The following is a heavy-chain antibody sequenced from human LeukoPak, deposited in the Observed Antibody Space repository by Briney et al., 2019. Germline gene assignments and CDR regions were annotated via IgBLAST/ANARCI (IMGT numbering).Heavy chain of an antibody. V-gene: IGHV4-59*01. CDR2: IYYSGST. CDR1: GGSISSYY. J-gene: IGHJ5*02. CDR3: ARELVVVPAASNWFDP. Sequence: SETLSLTCTVSGGSISSYYWSWIRQPPGKGLEWIGYIYYSGSTNYNPSLKRRGTISVDTSKNQFSLEPSSVTAADTAVYYCARELVVVPAASNWFDPWGQGTLVTVSS. D-gene: IGHD2-2*01.